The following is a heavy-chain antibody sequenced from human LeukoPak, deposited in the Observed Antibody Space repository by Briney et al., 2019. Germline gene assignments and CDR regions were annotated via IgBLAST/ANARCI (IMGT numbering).Heavy chain of an antibody. CDR2: INPNSGGT. Sequence: ASVKVSCKASGYTFTGYYMHWVRQAPGQGLEWMGRINPNSGGTNYAQKFQGRVTMTRDTSISTAYMELSRLRSDDTAVYYCARAGRMHRAHISHNWFDPWGQGTLVTVSS. CDR1: GYTFTGYY. D-gene: IGHD2-8*01. J-gene: IGHJ5*02. V-gene: IGHV1-2*06. CDR3: ARAGRMHRAHISHNWFDP.